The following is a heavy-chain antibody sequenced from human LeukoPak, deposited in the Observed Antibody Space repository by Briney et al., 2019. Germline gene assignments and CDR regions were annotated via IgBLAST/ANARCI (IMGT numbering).Heavy chain of an antibody. CDR2: INTNNGNT. Sequence: GASVKVSCKASGYTFTSYAMNWVRQAPGQGLEWMGWINTNNGNTNYVQRLQGRVTMTIDTSTSTAYMELRSLRSDDTAVYYCAREREETYGSGSYTFDHWGQGTLVTVSS. CDR3: AREREETYGSGSYTFDH. D-gene: IGHD3-10*01. CDR1: GYTFTSYA. J-gene: IGHJ4*02. V-gene: IGHV1-18*01.